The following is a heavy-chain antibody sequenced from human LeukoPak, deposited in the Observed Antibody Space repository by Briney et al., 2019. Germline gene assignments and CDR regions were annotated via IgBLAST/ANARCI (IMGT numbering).Heavy chain of an antibody. D-gene: IGHD1-26*01. CDR3: GRERYGGGYWGGGGSFDY. CDR2: IWYDGSNK. CDR1: GFTFSSYG. V-gene: IGHV3-33*01. J-gene: IGHJ4*02. Sequence: GGSLRLSCAASGFTFSSYGMHWVRQAPGKGLEWVAVIWYDGSNKYYADSVKGRFTISRDNSKNTLYLQMNSLRAEDTAVYYWGRERYGGGYWGGGGSFDYWGQGTLVTVSS.